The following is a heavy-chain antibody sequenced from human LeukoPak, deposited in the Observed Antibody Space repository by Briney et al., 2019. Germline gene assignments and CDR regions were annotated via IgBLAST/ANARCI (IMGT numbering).Heavy chain of an antibody. CDR2: INAGNGNT. D-gene: IGHD3-10*01. CDR3: ARKPYYCGSGSYFDY. J-gene: IGHJ4*02. Sequence: ASVKVSCKASGYTFTSYAMRWVRQAPGQRLEWMGWINAGNGNTKYSQKFQGRVTITRDTSASTAYMELSSLRSEDTAVYYCARKPYYCGSGSYFDYWGQGTLVTVSS. V-gene: IGHV1-3*01. CDR1: GYTFTSYA.